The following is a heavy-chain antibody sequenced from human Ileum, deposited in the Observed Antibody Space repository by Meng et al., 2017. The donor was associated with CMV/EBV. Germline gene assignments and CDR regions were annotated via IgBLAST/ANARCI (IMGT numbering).Heavy chain of an antibody. CDR2: ISAYNGDV. J-gene: IGHJ4*02. CDR3: ARDHASSSQLLDY. D-gene: IGHD6-6*01. V-gene: IGHV1-18*04. CDR1: GDIFSSYS. Sequence: QVHLEQSGAVVKNIGSSVKFSCEPSGDIFSSYSFSWVRQAPGQGLEWMGWISAYNGDVKYAQKFRDIVTMTTDTSTSTAYMDLRGLRSDDTAVYYCARDHASSSQLLDYWGQGTLVTVSS.